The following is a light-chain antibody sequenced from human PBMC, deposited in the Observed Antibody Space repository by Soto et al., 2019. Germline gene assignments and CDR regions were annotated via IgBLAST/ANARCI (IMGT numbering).Light chain of an antibody. CDR3: SSYASSTAYL. V-gene: IGLV2-14*01. CDR1: RRDVGGYDY. CDR2: EVS. Sequence: QSALTQPASVSGSPGQSITISCTGTRRDVGGYDYVSWYQLHPGKAPNLMVFEVSNRPSGVSYRFSASKSGNTASLTISGLQADDEADYFCSSYASSTAYLFGPGTKLTVL. J-gene: IGLJ1*01.